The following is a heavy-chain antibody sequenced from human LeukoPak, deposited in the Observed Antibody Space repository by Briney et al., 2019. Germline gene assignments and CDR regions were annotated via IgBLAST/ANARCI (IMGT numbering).Heavy chain of an antibody. CDR2: ISAYNGNT. Sequence: ASVKVSCKASGYTFTSHGISWVRQAPGQGLEWMVWISAYNGNTNYAQKLQGRVTMTKDTSTSTAYMELRSLRSDDTAVYYCARDLEPAYYDFWSGYVPEYFQHWGQGTLVTVSS. CDR1: GYTFTSHG. V-gene: IGHV1-18*01. CDR3: ARDLEPAYYDFWSGYVPEYFQH. J-gene: IGHJ1*01. D-gene: IGHD3-3*01.